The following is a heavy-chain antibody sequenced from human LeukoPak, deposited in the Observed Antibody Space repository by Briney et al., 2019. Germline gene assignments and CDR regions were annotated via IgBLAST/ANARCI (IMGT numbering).Heavy chain of an antibody. CDR3: ARYGGNSVYAFDI. D-gene: IGHD4-23*01. CDR2: IYYSGST. V-gene: IGHV4-59*05. J-gene: IGHJ3*02. Sequence: SETLSLTCTVSGGSISSYYWSWIRQPPGKGLEWIGSIYYSGSTYYNPSLKSRVTISVDTSKNQFSLKLSSVTAADTAVYYCARYGGNSVYAFDIWGQGTMVTVSS. CDR1: GGSISSYY.